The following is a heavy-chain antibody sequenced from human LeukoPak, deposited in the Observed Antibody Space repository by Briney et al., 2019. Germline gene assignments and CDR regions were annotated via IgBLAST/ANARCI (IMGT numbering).Heavy chain of an antibody. J-gene: IGHJ4*02. V-gene: IGHV4-59*01. Sequence: SETLSLTCTVSGGSISSYFWSWIRQPPGKGLEWIAYIHYSENTNYNPSLKSRVTISVDMSKNQFSLKLSSVTAADTAVYYCAREGGPYRPLDYSGQGTLVTVAS. CDR1: GGSISSYF. CDR2: IHYSENT. CDR3: AREGGPYRPLDY.